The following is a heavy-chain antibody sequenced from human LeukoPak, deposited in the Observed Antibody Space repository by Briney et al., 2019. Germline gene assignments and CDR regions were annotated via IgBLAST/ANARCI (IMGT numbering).Heavy chain of an antibody. J-gene: IGHJ3*02. CDR3: ASHNNDYDASDI. V-gene: IGHV3-30*03. CDR2: ISYDGSNK. CDR1: GFTFSSYG. Sequence: EGSLRLSCAASGFTFSSYGMHWVRQAPGKGLEWVAVISYDGSNKYYADSVKGRFTISRDNSKNTLYLQMNSLRAEDTAVYYCASHNNDYDASDIWGQGTMVTVSS. D-gene: IGHD4-11*01.